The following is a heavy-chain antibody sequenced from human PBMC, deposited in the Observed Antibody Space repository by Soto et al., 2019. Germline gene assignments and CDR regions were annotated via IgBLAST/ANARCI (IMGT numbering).Heavy chain of an antibody. V-gene: IGHV3-73*01. J-gene: IGHJ5*02. CDR2: IRSKANSYAT. D-gene: IGHD4-17*01. Sequence: PVGSLRLSCAASGFTFSGSAMYWVRQASGKGLEWVGRIRSKANSYATAYAESVKGRFTISRDDSKNAAYLQMNSLKTEDTAVYYCTRRYDYNDYPRWFDPWGQGTLVTVSS. CDR3: TRRYDYNDYPRWFDP. CDR1: GFTFSGSA.